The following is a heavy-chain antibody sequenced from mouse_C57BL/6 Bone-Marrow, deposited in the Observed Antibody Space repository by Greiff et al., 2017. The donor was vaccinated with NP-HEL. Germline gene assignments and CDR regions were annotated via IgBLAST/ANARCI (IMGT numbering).Heavy chain of an antibody. CDR1: GYTFTSYG. D-gene: IGHD1-1*01. J-gene: IGHJ2*01. Sequence: VKLMESGAELARPGASVKLSCKASGYTFTSYGISWVKQRTGQGLEWIGEIYPRSGNTYYNEKFKGKATLTADKSSSTAYMELRSLTSEDSAVYFCDYGTPYFDYWGQGTTLTVSS. CDR2: IYPRSGNT. CDR3: DYGTPYFDY. V-gene: IGHV1-81*01.